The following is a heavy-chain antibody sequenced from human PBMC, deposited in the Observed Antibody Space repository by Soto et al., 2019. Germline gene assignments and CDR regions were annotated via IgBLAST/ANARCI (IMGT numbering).Heavy chain of an antibody. CDR1: GFTFSSYS. CDR2: ISSSSSTI. CDR3: ARDIVVVPAAADSDY. Sequence: EVQLVESGGGLVQPGGSLRLSCAASGFTFSSYSMNWVRQAPGKGLEWVSYISSSSSTIYYADSVKGRFTISRDNAKNSLLLQMNSLRGEDTAVYYCARDIVVVPAAADSDYWGQGTLVTVSS. V-gene: IGHV3-48*01. D-gene: IGHD2-2*01. J-gene: IGHJ4*02.